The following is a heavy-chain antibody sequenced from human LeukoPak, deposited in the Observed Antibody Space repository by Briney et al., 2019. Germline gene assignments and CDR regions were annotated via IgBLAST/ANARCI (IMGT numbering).Heavy chain of an antibody. CDR2: IIPNYGAT. Sequence: GASVKVSCKASGGTFSSCTINWVRQAPGQGLEWMGEIIPNYGATNYAQKFHGRVTISADSSTSTAYMEPSSLTSEDTAVYYCARDYTSKASYFDYWGQGTLVTVSS. J-gene: IGHJ4*02. CDR3: ARDYTSKASYFDY. V-gene: IGHV1-69*13. D-gene: IGHD3-16*01. CDR1: GGTFSSCT.